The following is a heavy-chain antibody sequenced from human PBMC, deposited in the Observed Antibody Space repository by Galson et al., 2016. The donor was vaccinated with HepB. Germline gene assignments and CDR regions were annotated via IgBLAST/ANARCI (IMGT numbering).Heavy chain of an antibody. CDR2: ISYTGSNE. V-gene: IGHV3-30*04. CDR3: ARSFRDFVFEGSLYGLDV. D-gene: IGHD3-10*01. J-gene: IGHJ6*02. Sequence: SLRLSCAASGFSFSLNTVHWVRQLPGKGLEWVAIISYTGSNEIYAESVKGRFQISRDNSRNTLYLQMNNLRGEDTAVYYCARSFRDFVFEGSLYGLDVWGQGTTVIVSS. CDR1: GFSFSLNT.